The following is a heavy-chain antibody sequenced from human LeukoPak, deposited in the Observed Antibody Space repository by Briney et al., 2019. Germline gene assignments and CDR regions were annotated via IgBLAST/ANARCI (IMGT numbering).Heavy chain of an antibody. CDR1: GGSFSGYY. D-gene: IGHD3-10*01. Sequence: SETLSLTCAVYGGSFSGYYWSWIRQHPGKGLEWIGEINHSGSTNYNPSLKSRVTISVDTSKNQFSLKLSSVTAADTAVYYCARGKHYYGSGSYYNDYWGQGTLVTVSS. J-gene: IGHJ4*02. CDR3: ARGKHYYGSGSYYNDY. V-gene: IGHV4-34*01. CDR2: INHSGST.